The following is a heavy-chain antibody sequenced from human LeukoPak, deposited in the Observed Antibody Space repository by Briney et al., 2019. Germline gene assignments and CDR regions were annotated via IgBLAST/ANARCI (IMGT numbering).Heavy chain of an antibody. CDR3: ARGAYDYVWGSYRYDAFDI. J-gene: IGHJ3*02. V-gene: IGHV4-34*01. CDR2: INHSGST. D-gene: IGHD3-16*02. Sequence: SETLSLTCAVYGGSFSGYYWSWIRQPPGKGLEWIGEINHSGSTNYNPSLKSRVTISVDTSKNQFSLKLSSVTAADTAVYYCARGAYDYVWGSYRYDAFDIWGQGTMVTVSS. CDR1: GGSFSGYY.